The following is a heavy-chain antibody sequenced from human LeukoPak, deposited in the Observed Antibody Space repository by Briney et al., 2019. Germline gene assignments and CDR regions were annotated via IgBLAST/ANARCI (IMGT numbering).Heavy chain of an antibody. J-gene: IGHJ4*02. Sequence: GGPLRLSCAASGFTLCSYAMSWVPQARGKGVEWVSAISGSGGSTYYADSVKGRFTISRDNSKNTLYLQMNSLRAEDTAVYYCASSLWFGELGFDYWGQGTLVTVSS. CDR3: ASSLWFGELGFDY. CDR2: ISGSGGST. D-gene: IGHD3-10*01. V-gene: IGHV3-23*01. CDR1: GFTLCSYA.